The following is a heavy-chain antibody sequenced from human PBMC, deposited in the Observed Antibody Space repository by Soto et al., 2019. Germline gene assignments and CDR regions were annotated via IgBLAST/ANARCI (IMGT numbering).Heavy chain of an antibody. CDR3: ARGTYYYGSGTTLYYYYGMEV. Sequence: GESLKISCKGSGYSFTSYWIGWMRQLPGKGLEWMGIIYPGDSDTRYSPSFQGQVTISADKSISTAYLQWSSLKASDTAMYYCARGTYYYGSGTTLYYYYGMEVWGQGTTVTVSS. CDR1: GYSFTSYW. J-gene: IGHJ6*02. D-gene: IGHD3-10*01. V-gene: IGHV5-51*01. CDR2: IYPGDSDT.